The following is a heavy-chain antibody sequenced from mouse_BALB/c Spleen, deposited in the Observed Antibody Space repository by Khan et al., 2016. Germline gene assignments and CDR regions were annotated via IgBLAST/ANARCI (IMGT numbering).Heavy chain of an antibody. D-gene: IGHD1-1*01. J-gene: IGHJ4*01. CDR3: TSYCGSSDGLDY. V-gene: IGHV1-5*01. CDR1: GYSFTSYW. CDR2: IYPGNSDK. Sequence: VQLQQPGTVLARPGTSVKMSCKASGYSFTSYWMHWVKQRPGQGLEWIGAIYPGNSDKRYNQKFKVKAKLTAVTSASTAYMELTSLTNEDSAVYYCTSYCGSSDGLDYGGQGTSVTVSS.